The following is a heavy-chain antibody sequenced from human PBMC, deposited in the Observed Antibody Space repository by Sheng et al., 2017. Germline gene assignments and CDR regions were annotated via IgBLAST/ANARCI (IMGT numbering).Heavy chain of an antibody. CDR1: GFTFDDYA. CDR3: AKKSLRDYDSSGPFDY. CDR2: ISWNSGSI. J-gene: IGHJ4*02. V-gene: IGHV3-9*01. Sequence: EVQLVESGGGLVQPGRYLRLSCAASGFTFDDYAMHWVRQAPGKGLEWVSGISWNSGSIGYADSVKGRFTISRDNAKNSLYLQMNSLRAEDTALYYCAKKSLRDYDSSGPFDYWGQGTLVTVSS. D-gene: IGHD3-22*01.